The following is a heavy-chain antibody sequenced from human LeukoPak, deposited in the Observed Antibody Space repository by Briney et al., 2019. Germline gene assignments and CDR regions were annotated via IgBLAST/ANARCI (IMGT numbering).Heavy chain of an antibody. D-gene: IGHD5-12*01. J-gene: IGHJ4*02. V-gene: IGHV1-69*05. CDR3: ARGLGVVRWLRRPYYFDY. CDR1: GGTFSSYA. CDR2: IIPIFGTA. Sequence: SVKVSCKASGGTFSSYAISWVRQAPGQGLEWMGGIIPIFGTANYAQKFQGRVTITTDESTSTAYMELSSLRSEDTAVYYCARGLGVVRWLRRPYYFDYWGQGTLVTVSS.